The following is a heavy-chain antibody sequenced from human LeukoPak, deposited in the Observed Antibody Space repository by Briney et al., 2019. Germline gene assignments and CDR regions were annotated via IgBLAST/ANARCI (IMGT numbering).Heavy chain of an antibody. CDR1: GFTFSNNA. V-gene: IGHV3-23*01. CDR3: AKEAQGCSITSCYFDS. J-gene: IGHJ4*02. CDR2: ISGSGGNT. Sequence: GGSLRLSCAASGFTFSNNAMSWVRQAPGKGLEWVSAISGSGGNTYYANSVKGRFTISRDNSKNTLFLQMNSLRAEDTAVYYCAKEAQGCSITSCYFDSWGQGNLVTVSS. D-gene: IGHD2-2*01.